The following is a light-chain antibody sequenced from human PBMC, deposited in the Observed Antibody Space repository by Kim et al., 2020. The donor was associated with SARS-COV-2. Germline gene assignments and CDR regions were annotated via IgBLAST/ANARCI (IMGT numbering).Light chain of an antibody. J-gene: IGKJ5*01. V-gene: IGKV3-11*01. CDR2: DAS. CDR1: QSVSSY. Sequence: EIVLTQSPAIVSLSPGERATLSCRASQSVSSYLNWYQQKPGQAPRLLIYDASNRATGIPARFSGSGSGTDFALTISSLEPEDFAVYYCQQRSNWPITFGQGTRLEIK. CDR3: QQRSNWPIT.